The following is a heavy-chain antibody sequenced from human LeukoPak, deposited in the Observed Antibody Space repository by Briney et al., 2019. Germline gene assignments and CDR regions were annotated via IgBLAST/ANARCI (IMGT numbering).Heavy chain of an antibody. V-gene: IGHV3-64D*08. CDR3: VKSSGSYYRFDY. J-gene: IGHJ4*02. CDR2: ISSDGGNT. D-gene: IGHD1-26*01. Sequence: PGGSLRLSCSASGFTFSIYAMHWVRQAPGKGLECVSGISSDGGNTNHAGSVKARFTISRDNSKNTLYLQMSSLRVEDTAVYFCVKSSGSYYRFDYWGQGTLVTVSP. CDR1: GFTFSIYA.